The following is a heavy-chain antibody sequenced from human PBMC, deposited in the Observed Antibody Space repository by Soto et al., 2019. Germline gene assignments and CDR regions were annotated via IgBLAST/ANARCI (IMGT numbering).Heavy chain of an antibody. D-gene: IGHD6-13*01. CDR3: ARDLIAAADTRFDY. V-gene: IGHV1-3*01. J-gene: IGHJ4*02. CDR1: GYTFTSYA. CDR2: INAGNGNT. Sequence: GASVKVSCKASGYTFTSYAMHWVRQAPGQRLEWMGWINAGNGNTKYSQKFQGRVTITRDTSASTAYMELSSLRSEDTAVYYCARDLIAAADTRFDYWGQGTLVTVSS.